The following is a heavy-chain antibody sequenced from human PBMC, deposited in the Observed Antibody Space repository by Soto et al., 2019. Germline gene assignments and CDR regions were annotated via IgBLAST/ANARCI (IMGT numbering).Heavy chain of an antibody. CDR3: ARVTMVIRDSDHFGVDV. D-gene: IGHD4-17*01. CDR1: GFPISSPYS. V-gene: IGHV4-38-2*02. J-gene: IGHJ6*02. CDR2: ISHTGTT. Sequence: TLSLTCLVSGFPISSPYSWGWIRQPPGKGLEWIGSISHTGTTSYSPSLTSRVSISVDTSKNQVSLKLTSVTAADTAVYFCARVTMVIRDSDHFGVDVWGHGTTVT.